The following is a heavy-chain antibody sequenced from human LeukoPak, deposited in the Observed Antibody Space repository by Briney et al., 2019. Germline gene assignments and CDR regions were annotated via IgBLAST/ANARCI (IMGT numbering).Heavy chain of an antibody. Sequence: PGRSLRLSCAASGFTFSSYAMHWVRQAPGKGLEWVAVISYDGSNKYYADSVKGRFTISRDNSKNTLYLQMNSLRAEDTAVYYCARGTPSSSGWLYYGMDVWGQGPTVTVSS. CDR2: ISYDGSNK. V-gene: IGHV3-30-3*01. CDR3: ARGTPSSSGWLYYGMDV. D-gene: IGHD6-19*01. J-gene: IGHJ6*02. CDR1: GFTFSSYA.